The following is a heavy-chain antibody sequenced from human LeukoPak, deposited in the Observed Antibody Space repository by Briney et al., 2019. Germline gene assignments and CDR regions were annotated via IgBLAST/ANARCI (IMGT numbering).Heavy chain of an antibody. CDR3: ARESIQIMDV. CDR1: CGSITSDNW. Sequence: PSETLSLTCAVSCGSITSDNWWSWVRQSPGQGLEWIGEINHSGSTNYNPSLKSRVTISVDTSKNQFSLKLNSVTAADMAVYYCARESIQIMDVWGKGTTVTVSS. V-gene: IGHV4-4*02. CDR2: INHSGST. J-gene: IGHJ6*04.